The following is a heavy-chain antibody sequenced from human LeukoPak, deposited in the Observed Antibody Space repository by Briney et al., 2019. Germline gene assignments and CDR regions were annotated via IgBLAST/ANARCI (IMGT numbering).Heavy chain of an antibody. CDR3: ARDHCATPGCYEDYYYGLDV. CDR1: GYTFTSFG. CDR2: INPNNGGT. J-gene: IGHJ6*02. Sequence: ASVKVSCKASGYTFTSFGISWLRQAPGQGLEWMGWINPNNGGTNYAQNFQGRVTMTRDTSISTAYMELSRLTSDDTAVYYCARDHCATPGCYEDYYYGLDVWGQGTTVTVSS. D-gene: IGHD2-15*01. V-gene: IGHV1-2*02.